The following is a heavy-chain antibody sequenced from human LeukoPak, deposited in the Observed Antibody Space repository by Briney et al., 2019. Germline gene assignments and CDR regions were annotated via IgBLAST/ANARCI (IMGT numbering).Heavy chain of an antibody. D-gene: IGHD1-26*01. CDR1: GGSISRNY. CDR2: RYENGGT. Sequence: SETLSLTCTVSGGSISRNYWSWIRQPPGKGLEWIGRRYENGGTNYNPSLKSRVTMSVDTSKNQFSLKLTSVTAADTAVYFCARDSGSYSFASWGQGTLVTVSS. CDR3: ARDSGSYSFAS. V-gene: IGHV4-59*01. J-gene: IGHJ4*02.